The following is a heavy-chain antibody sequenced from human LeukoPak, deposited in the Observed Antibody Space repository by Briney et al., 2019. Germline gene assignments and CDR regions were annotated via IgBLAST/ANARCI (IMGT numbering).Heavy chain of an antibody. D-gene: IGHD3-3*01. CDR2: ISWNSGSI. J-gene: IGHJ5*02. Sequence: GGSLRLSCTASGFPFDDYAMHWVRQAPGKGLEWVSGISWNSGSIGYADSVKGRFTISRDNAKNSLYLQMNSLRAEDTALYYCAKALRYYDFWSGSPFDPWGQGTLVTVSS. CDR1: GFPFDDYA. CDR3: AKALRYYDFWSGSPFDP. V-gene: IGHV3-9*01.